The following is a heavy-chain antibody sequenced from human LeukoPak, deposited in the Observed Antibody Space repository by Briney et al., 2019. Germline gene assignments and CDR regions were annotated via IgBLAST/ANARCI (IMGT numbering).Heavy chain of an antibody. CDR3: ARGPDYDYVWGSYRPFDY. CDR2: INHSGST. D-gene: IGHD3-16*02. J-gene: IGHJ4*02. CDR1: GGSFSGYY. Sequence: KPSETLSLTCAVYGGSFSGYYWSWIHQPPGKGLEWIGEINHSGSTNYNPSLKSRVTISVDTSKNQFSLKLSSVTAADTAAYYCARGPDYDYVWGSYRPFDYWGQGTLVTVSS. V-gene: IGHV4-34*01.